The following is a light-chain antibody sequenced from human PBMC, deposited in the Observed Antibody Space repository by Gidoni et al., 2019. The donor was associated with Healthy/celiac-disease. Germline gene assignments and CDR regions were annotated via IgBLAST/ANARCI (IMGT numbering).Light chain of an antibody. V-gene: IGLV2-8*01. Sequence: QSALTQPPSASGSPVPSVTISCTGTSRDVGGYNYVSWYQQHPGKAPKLMIYEVSKRPSGVPDRFSGSKSGNTASLTVSGLQAEDEADYYCSSYAGSNKVVFGGGTKLTVL. CDR3: SSYAGSNKVV. CDR2: EVS. J-gene: IGLJ2*01. CDR1: SRDVGGYNY.